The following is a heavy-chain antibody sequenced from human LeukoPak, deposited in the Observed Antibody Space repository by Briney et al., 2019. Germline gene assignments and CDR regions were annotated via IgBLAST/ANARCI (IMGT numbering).Heavy chain of an antibody. CDR1: GFTFDDYA. CDR3: AKGIAAAHVDAFDI. V-gene: IGHV3-9*03. Sequence: PGRSLRLSCAASGFTFDDYAMHWVRQAPGKGLEWVSGISWNSGSIGYADSVKGRFTISRDNAKNSLYLQMNSLRAEDMALYYCAKGIAAAHVDAFDIWGQGTMVTVSS. D-gene: IGHD6-13*01. CDR2: ISWNSGSI. J-gene: IGHJ3*02.